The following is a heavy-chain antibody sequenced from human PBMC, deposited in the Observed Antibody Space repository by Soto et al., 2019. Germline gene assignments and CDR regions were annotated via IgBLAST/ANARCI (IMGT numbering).Heavy chain of an antibody. D-gene: IGHD6-19*01. Sequence: QVQLVQSGAEVKKPGASVKVSCKASGYTFTSSGISWVRQAPGTGLEWMGWISAYNGNPTSAQKLQGRVNMTTDTTTSTAYMELRSLRSDDTAVDYCARVQQWMVPFDYWGQGTLVTDSS. CDR1: GYTFTSSG. CDR3: ARVQQWMVPFDY. J-gene: IGHJ4*02. CDR2: ISAYNGNP. V-gene: IGHV1-18*01.